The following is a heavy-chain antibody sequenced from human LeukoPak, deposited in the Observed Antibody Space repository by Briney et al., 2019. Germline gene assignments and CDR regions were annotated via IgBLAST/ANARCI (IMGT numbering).Heavy chain of an antibody. Sequence: SETLSLTCTVSGGSLNSGGNYWSWIRQPPGKGLEWIAYIYYSGSANYNPSLKSRVTISIDTSKNQFSLKLSSVTAGDTAVYYFARGSSWRCGTLYGTWGQGTLV. CDR2: IYYSGSA. CDR3: ARGSSWRCGTLYGT. V-gene: IGHV4-61*08. J-gene: IGHJ4*02. CDR1: GGSLNSGGNY. D-gene: IGHD1-14*01.